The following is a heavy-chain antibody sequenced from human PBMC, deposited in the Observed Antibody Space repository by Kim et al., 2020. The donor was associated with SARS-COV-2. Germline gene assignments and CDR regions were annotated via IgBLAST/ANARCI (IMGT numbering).Heavy chain of an antibody. V-gene: IGHV3-23*01. Sequence: GGSLRLSCEASRFIFSDYAMGWVRQAPGKGLEWVAVINGTGRMKHYADSVRGRLTISRDNSKNTLFLQMTNLRADDTALYYCTKAIGNNNFFDYWGQGILVTVSS. CDR2: INGTGRMK. J-gene: IGHJ4*02. D-gene: IGHD3-22*01. CDR1: RFIFSDYA. CDR3: TKAIGNNNFFDY.